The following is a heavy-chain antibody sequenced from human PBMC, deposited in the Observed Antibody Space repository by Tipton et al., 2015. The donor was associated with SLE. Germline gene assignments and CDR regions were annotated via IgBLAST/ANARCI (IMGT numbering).Heavy chain of an antibody. J-gene: IGHJ3*02. D-gene: IGHD1-1*01. Sequence: TLSLTCNVSGGSISNYYWSWIRQPPGKRLEWIGYIYYGGNTNYNPSLKSRVTISVDKSKNQFTLNLRSVTAADMAVYYCARGEPEGLTTDAFKICGQGTMVTVSS. V-gene: IGHV4-59*01. CDR3: ARGEPEGLTTDAFKI. CDR1: GGSISNYY. CDR2: IYYGGNT.